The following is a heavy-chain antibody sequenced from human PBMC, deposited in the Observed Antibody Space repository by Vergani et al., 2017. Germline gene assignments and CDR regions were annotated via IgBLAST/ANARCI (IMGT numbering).Heavy chain of an antibody. CDR3: ARMGGYDEGVAFRIGYFDS. Sequence: QVQLQESGPGLVKPSETLSLTCTVSGGSISSYYWSWIRQPPGKGLELIGYIYYSGSTNYNPSLKSRVTISVDTSKNQFSLKLSSVTAADTAVYYCARMGGYDEGVAFRIGYFDSWGPGILVTVSS. CDR2: IYYSGST. J-gene: IGHJ4*02. D-gene: IGHD3-22*01. V-gene: IGHV4-59*01. CDR1: GGSISSYY.